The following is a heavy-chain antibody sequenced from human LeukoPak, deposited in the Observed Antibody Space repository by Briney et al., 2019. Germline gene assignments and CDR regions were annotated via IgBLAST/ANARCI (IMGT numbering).Heavy chain of an antibody. CDR2: ISAYNGNT. Sequence: ASVKVSCKASGYTFTSYGISWVRQAPGQGLEWMVWISAYNGNTNYAQKLQGRVAMTTDTSTSTAYMELRSLRSDDTAVYYCASGLDYYYYGMDVWGQGTTVTVSS. D-gene: IGHD3-16*01. CDR1: GYTFTSYG. CDR3: ASGLDYYYYGMDV. J-gene: IGHJ6*02. V-gene: IGHV1-18*01.